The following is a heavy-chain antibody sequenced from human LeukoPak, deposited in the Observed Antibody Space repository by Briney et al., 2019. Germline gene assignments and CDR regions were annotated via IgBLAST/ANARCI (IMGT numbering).Heavy chain of an antibody. Sequence: GGSLRLSCAASGFTFSAYAMNWVRQAPGKGLEWVSSITGSDDSTYYADSVKDRFTISRDDSKNTLFLQMNSLRAEDTAVYYCAKRTDTSGNRGGALDIWGQGTMVAVSS. CDR3: AKRTDTSGNRGGALDI. V-gene: IGHV3-23*01. CDR1: GFTFSAYA. D-gene: IGHD3-22*01. CDR2: ITGSDDST. J-gene: IGHJ3*02.